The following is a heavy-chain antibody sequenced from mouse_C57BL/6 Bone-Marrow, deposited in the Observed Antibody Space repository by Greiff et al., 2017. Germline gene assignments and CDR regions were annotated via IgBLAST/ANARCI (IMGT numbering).Heavy chain of an antibody. D-gene: IGHD1-1*01. CDR1: GFTFSSYA. V-gene: IGHV5-4*03. J-gene: IGHJ4*01. CDR3: ARVYYYGSSYRYDAMDY. Sequence: EVKVEESGGGLVKPGGSLKLSCAASGFTFSSYAMSWVRQTPEKRLEWVATISDGGSYTYYPDNVQGRFTISRDNAKNNLYLQMSHLKSEDTAMYYCARVYYYGSSYRYDAMDYWGQGTSVTVSS. CDR2: ISDGGSYT.